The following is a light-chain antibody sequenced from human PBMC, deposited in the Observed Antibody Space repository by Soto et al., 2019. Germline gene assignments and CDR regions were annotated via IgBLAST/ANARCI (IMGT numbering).Light chain of an antibody. CDR1: SSNIGRNN. J-gene: IGLJ3*02. CDR3: AAWDDSLNGFWV. V-gene: IGLV1-44*01. Sequence: QSVLTQPPSASGTPGQRVTISCSGSSSNIGRNNVNWYQQLPGMAPKLLIYRNDQRPSGVPDRFSGSKSGTSASLAISGLQSEDEADYCCAAWDDSLNGFWVFGGGTKLTVL. CDR2: RND.